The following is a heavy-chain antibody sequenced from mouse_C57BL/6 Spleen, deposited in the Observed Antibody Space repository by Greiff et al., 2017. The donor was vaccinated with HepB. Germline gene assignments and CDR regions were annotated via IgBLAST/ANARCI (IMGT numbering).Heavy chain of an antibody. Sequence: EVKLQESGPGLVKPSQSLSLTCSVTGYSITSGYYWNWIRQFTGNKLEWMGYLRYDGSNNYNPSLKNRIAITRDTSKNQFYLKLNSVTTEDTATYYCARALWRRYFDYWGQGTTLTVSS. CDR2: LRYDGSN. D-gene: IGHD1-1*02. CDR3: ARALWRRYFDY. V-gene: IGHV3-6*01. J-gene: IGHJ2*01. CDR1: GYSITSGYY.